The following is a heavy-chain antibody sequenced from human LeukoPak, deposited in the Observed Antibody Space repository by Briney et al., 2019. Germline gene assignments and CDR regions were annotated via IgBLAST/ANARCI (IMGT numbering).Heavy chain of an antibody. Sequence: GGSLRLSCAAPGFTFSSYAMSWVRQAPGKGLEWVSAISGSGGSTYYADSVKGRFTISRDNSKNTLYLQMNSLRAEDTAVYYCATYDFWSGYSDIYYFDYWGQGTLVTVSS. V-gene: IGHV3-23*01. J-gene: IGHJ4*02. CDR1: GFTFSSYA. CDR2: ISGSGGST. D-gene: IGHD3-3*01. CDR3: ATYDFWSGYSDIYYFDY.